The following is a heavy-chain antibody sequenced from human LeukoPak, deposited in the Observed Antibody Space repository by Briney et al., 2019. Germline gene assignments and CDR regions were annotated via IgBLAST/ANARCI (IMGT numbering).Heavy chain of an antibody. CDR2: ISSSSSYI. D-gene: IGHD3-9*01. V-gene: IGHV3-21*01. CDR1: GFIFSSYS. CDR3: ARLGEPGDYDILTGPGDAFDI. J-gene: IGHJ3*02. Sequence: GGSLRLSCAAAGFIFSSYSMNWVRQAPGKGLEWVSSISSSSSYIYYADSVKGRFTISRDNAKNSLYLQMNSLRAEDTAVYYCARLGEPGDYDILTGPGDAFDIWGQGTMVTVSS.